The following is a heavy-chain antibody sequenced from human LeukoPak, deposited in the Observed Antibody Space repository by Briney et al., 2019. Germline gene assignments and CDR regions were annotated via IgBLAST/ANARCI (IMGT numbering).Heavy chain of an antibody. CDR3: AADLSNPRMGASYLDS. Sequence: GTSVKVSCKACGFTSTNFAVQWVRQARGQRLEWIGWIIVGSGATKCAQDFQERVTITRDLSTSTLYMELRSLTSEDTAVYYCAADLSNPRMGASYLDSWGQGTLVTVSS. CDR1: GFTSTNFA. D-gene: IGHD3-16*01. J-gene: IGHJ4*02. CDR2: IIVGSGAT. V-gene: IGHV1-58*01.